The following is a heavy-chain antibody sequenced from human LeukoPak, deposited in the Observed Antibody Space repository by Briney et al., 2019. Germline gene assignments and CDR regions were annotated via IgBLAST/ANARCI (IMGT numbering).Heavy chain of an antibody. CDR1: GHTFTTNS. D-gene: IGHD2/OR15-2a*01. Sequence: ASVKVSCKASGHTFTTNSMNWVRQAPGQGLEWMGWINTNTGNPTYAQGFTGRFVFSLDTSVSTAYLQISSLKAEDTAVYYCAREILRLDYWGQGTLVTVSS. CDR2: INTNTGNP. CDR3: AREILRLDY. J-gene: IGHJ4*02. V-gene: IGHV7-4-1*02.